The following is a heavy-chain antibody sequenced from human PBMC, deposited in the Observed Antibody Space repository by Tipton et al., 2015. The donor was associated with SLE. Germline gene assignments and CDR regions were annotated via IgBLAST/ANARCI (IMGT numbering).Heavy chain of an antibody. Sequence: TLSLTCTVSGGSISSGGYYWTWIRQLPGKGLEWIGYIYYSGNTYYNPSLGSRLTISVDTSRNHFSLKLTSVTAADTAVYFCARDRDIVLEPVPIPPAFDIWGQGTTVTVSS. J-gene: IGHJ3*02. V-gene: IGHV4-31*03. CDR2: IYYSGNT. CDR3: ARDRDIVLEPVPIPPAFDI. D-gene: IGHD2-8*02. CDR1: GGSISSGGYY.